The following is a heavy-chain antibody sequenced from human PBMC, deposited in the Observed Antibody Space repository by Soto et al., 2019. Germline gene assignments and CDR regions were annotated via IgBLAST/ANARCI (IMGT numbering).Heavy chain of an antibody. J-gene: IGHJ3*02. CDR2: IDPSDSYT. V-gene: IGHV5-10-1*01. CDR3: AVMNWYNAFDI. CDR1: GYSFTSYW. D-gene: IGHD6-13*01. Sequence: GESLKNSCKGSGYSFTSYWISWVRQMPGKGLEWMGRIDPSDSYTNYSPSFQGHVTISADKSISTAYLQWSSLKASDTAMYYCAVMNWYNAFDIWGQGTLVTVSS.